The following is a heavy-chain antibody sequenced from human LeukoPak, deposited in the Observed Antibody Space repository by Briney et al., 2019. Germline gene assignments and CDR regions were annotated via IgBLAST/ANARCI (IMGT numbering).Heavy chain of an antibody. V-gene: IGHV3-23*01. CDR1: GFPFSSYA. CDR2: ISSTSGST. J-gene: IGHJ3*02. D-gene: IGHD4-17*01. Sequence: GGSLRLSCAASGFPFSSYALTRGPPAPERGRQCVSAISSTSGSTFYADSVKGRFTISRDNSKNTLFLQMNSLRAEDTAVYYCARDATHYVAFDIWGQGTMVTVSS. CDR3: ARDATHYVAFDI.